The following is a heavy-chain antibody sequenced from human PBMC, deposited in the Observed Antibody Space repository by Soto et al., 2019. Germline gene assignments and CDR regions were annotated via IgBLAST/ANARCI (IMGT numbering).Heavy chain of an antibody. Sequence: ASVKVSCKASGYTFTSYGISWVRQAPGQGLEWMGWISAYNGNTNYAQKLQGRVTMTTDTSTSTAYMELRSLRSDDTAVYYCARDPRDIVVVPAANALGFDYWGQGTLVTVSS. CDR1: GYTFTSYG. D-gene: IGHD2-2*01. V-gene: IGHV1-18*01. CDR2: ISAYNGNT. CDR3: ARDPRDIVVVPAANALGFDY. J-gene: IGHJ4*02.